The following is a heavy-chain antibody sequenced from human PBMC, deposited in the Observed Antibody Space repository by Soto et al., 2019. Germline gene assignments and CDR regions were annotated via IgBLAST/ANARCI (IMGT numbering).Heavy chain of an antibody. D-gene: IGHD5-12*01. Sequence: ASVKVSCKTSGDTFTDSSMHWVRQAPGQGLEWMGWINLNSGDTNYAEKFRGRVTMTRDTSIITAYMELIRLKSDDTAVYYCARDLGGYDLYGPDTWGQGTLVTVSS. CDR1: GDTFTDSS. CDR2: INLNSGDT. J-gene: IGHJ5*02. CDR3: ARDLGGYDLYGPDT. V-gene: IGHV1-2*02.